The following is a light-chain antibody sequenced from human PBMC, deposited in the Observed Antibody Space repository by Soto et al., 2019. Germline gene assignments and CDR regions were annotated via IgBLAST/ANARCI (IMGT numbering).Light chain of an antibody. CDR3: QQYCSSPLT. Sequence: EIVLTQSPGTLSLSPGERATLSCRASQSVSSNYLAWYQQKPGQAPSLLIYGASSRATGIPDRISGSGSGTDFTLTISRLDPEDFAVYYCQQYCSSPLTFGGGTKVEIK. CDR2: GAS. CDR1: QSVSSNY. V-gene: IGKV3-20*01. J-gene: IGKJ4*01.